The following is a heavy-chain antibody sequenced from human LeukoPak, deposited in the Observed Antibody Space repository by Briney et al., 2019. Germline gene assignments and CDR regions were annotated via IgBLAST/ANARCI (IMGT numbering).Heavy chain of an antibody. CDR3: ARGRRGYCSSTSCATFDP. J-gene: IGHJ5*02. Sequence: ASVKVSYKASGYTFTGYYMHWVRQAPGQGLEWMGWINPNSGGTNYAQKFQGRVTMTRDTSISTAYMELSRLRSDDTAVYYCARGRRGYCSSTSCATFDPWGQGTLVTVSS. CDR1: GYTFTGYY. V-gene: IGHV1-2*02. CDR2: INPNSGGT. D-gene: IGHD2-2*01.